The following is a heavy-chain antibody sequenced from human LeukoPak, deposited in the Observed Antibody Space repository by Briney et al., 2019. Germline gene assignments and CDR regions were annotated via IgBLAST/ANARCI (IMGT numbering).Heavy chain of an antibody. Sequence: ASVKVSCKTSGYTFSTYYMHWVRQAPGQGLEWLGIIHPTDGSTSYTQKIQGRVTMTRDTATGTVYLELSSLRPEDTAVYWCARANGGGLDYWGQGTLITVSS. CDR2: IHPTDGST. CDR3: ARANGGGLDY. V-gene: IGHV1-46*01. J-gene: IGHJ4*02. D-gene: IGHD3-10*01. CDR1: GYTFSTYY.